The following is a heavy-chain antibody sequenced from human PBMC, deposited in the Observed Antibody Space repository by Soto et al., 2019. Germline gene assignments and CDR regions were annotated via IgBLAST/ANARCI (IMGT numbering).Heavy chain of an antibody. J-gene: IGHJ4*02. CDR2: LSGDSTYI. D-gene: IGHD2-15*01. Sequence: EVQLVESGGGLVKPGGSLRLSCAASGFTFGTHSMFWVRQAPGKGLEWVASLSGDSTYIFHADSVKGRFAISRDNAMNSLYLQMDSLRADDSAVYHCARGGIMVVGAATRPLDYWGQGTLVTVSS. CDR1: GFTFGTHS. CDR3: ARGGIMVVGAATRPLDY. V-gene: IGHV3-21*06.